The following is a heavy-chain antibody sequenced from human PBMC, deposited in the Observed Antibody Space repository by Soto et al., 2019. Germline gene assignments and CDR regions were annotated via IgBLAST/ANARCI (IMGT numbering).Heavy chain of an antibody. V-gene: IGHV3-30*03. J-gene: IGHJ4*02. CDR2: ISYDGSVK. D-gene: IGHD2-8*02. CDR3: TGEVASGY. Sequence: QVQLVESGGDVVQPGRSLRLSCAASGFTFSSYGMHWVRQAPGKGLEWVAVISYDGSVKYYADSVKGRFTISRDNSKNTLYLRMNSLRAEDTVVYYCTGEVASGYWGQGTLVTVSS. CDR1: GFTFSSYG.